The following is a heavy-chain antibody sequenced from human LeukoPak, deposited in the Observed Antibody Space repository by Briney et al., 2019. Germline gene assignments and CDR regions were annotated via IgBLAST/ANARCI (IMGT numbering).Heavy chain of an antibody. CDR3: ARHDLGGNSPFDY. CDR1: GYTFTNYG. D-gene: IGHD4-23*01. CDR2: ISAYNEKT. V-gene: IGHV1-18*01. J-gene: IGHJ4*02. Sequence: ASVKVSCKASGYTFTNYGISWLRQAPGQGLKWMGWISAYNEKTDFAQNLQGRLTMTIDTSTNTAYMELSSLRSDDTAVYYCARHDLGGNSPFDYWGQGTLVTVSS.